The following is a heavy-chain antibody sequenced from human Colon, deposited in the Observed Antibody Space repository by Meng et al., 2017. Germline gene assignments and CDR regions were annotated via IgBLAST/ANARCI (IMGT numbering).Heavy chain of an antibody. Sequence: EVQVGGSGGALVQPGGSLRLSCAASGFTFSSYGMSWVRQAPGKGLEWVSTISNNGGSTYYADSVKGRFTISRDNSKNTLYLQMNSLRAEDTAVYYCANGYSPDYWGQGTLVTVSS. D-gene: IGHD5-18*01. J-gene: IGHJ4*02. CDR2: ISNNGGST. CDR1: GFTFSSYG. V-gene: IGHV3-23*04. CDR3: ANGYSPDY.